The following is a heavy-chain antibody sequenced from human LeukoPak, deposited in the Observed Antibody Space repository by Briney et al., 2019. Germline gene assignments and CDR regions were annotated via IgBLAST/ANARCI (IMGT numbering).Heavy chain of an antibody. J-gene: IGHJ4*02. V-gene: IGHV3-23*01. CDR2: ICGRVDST. Sequence: PGGSLRLSCAASRFTFSSYAMSWVRQAPGKGLEWVSAICGRVDSTDYADSVKGRFTFSRDNSKNTLYLQMNSLRAEDTAVYYCAKLVAVAGRNYWGQGTLVTVSS. CDR3: AKLVAVAGRNY. D-gene: IGHD6-19*01. CDR1: RFTFSSYA.